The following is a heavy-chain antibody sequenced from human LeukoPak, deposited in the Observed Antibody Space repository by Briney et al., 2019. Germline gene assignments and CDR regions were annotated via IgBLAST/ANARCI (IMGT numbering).Heavy chain of an antibody. CDR2: ISSSSSTI. Sequence: GSLRLSCAASGFTFSSYCMNWVRQAPGKGLEWVSYISSSSSTIYYADSVKGRFTISRDNAKNSLYLQMNSLRAEDTAVYYCARVSSIAARNYYMDVWGKGTTVTVSS. D-gene: IGHD6-6*01. V-gene: IGHV3-48*01. CDR3: ARVSSIAARNYYMDV. CDR1: GFTFSSYC. J-gene: IGHJ6*03.